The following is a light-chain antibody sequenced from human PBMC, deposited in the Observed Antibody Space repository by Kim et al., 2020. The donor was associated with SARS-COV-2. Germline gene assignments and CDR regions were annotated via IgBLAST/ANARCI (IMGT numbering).Light chain of an antibody. J-gene: IGKJ1*01. CDR1: QSIGNS. CDR3: QQYNDWRS. CDR2: AAS. Sequence: ETVMTQSPGTLSVSPWGRATLSCRASQSIGNSLAWYQQKPGQPPRLLIYAASTRATGIPARFSGSGSGTEFTLTISSLQSGDFATYYCQQYNDWRSFGQGTKVDIK. V-gene: IGKV3-15*01.